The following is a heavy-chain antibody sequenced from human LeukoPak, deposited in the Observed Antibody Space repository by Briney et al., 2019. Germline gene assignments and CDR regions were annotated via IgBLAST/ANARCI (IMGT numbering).Heavy chain of an antibody. CDR2: IYYLGSR. Sequence: KTSETLSLTCTVSGGSINNTRNYWGWIRQPPGKGLEWIGHIYYLGSRYYNPSLKSRVTISVDTSKNQFSLKLNSVTAADTAVYYCASVRAVGLFDSWGQGTLVTVSS. CDR3: ASVRAVGLFDS. J-gene: IGHJ4*02. CDR1: GGSINNTRNY. V-gene: IGHV4-39*01. D-gene: IGHD6-19*01.